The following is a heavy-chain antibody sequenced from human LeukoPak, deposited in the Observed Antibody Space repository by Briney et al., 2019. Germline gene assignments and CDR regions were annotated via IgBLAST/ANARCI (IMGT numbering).Heavy chain of an antibody. CDR1: GFTFSSHG. V-gene: IGHV3-30*02. CDR3: AKDSRPMIVVVTTLDY. Sequence: GGSLRLSCAASGFTFSSHGMHWVRQAPGKGLEWVAFIRYDGSNKYYADSVKGRFTISRDNSKNTLYLQMNSLRAEDTAVYYCAKDSRPMIVVVTTLDYWGQGTLVTVSS. CDR2: IRYDGSNK. D-gene: IGHD3-22*01. J-gene: IGHJ4*02.